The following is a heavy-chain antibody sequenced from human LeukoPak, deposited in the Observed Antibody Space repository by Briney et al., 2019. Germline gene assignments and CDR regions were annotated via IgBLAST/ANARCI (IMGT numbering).Heavy chain of an antibody. D-gene: IGHD2-2*01. Sequence: SVTVSCKASGYTFTSHDINWVRQATGQGLAWMGWMNPNSGNIGYAQKLQGRVTITRNTSISTAYMELSSLRSEDTAVYYCARGPGCISTSCPYYFDYWGQGTLVSVCS. J-gene: IGHJ4*02. CDR3: ARGPGCISTSCPYYFDY. V-gene: IGHV1-8*03. CDR1: GYTFTSHD. CDR2: MNPNSGNI.